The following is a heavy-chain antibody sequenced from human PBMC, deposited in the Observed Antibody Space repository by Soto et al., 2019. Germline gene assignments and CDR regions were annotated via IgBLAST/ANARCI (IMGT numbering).Heavy chain of an antibody. D-gene: IGHD5-12*01. V-gene: IGHV3-33*01. J-gene: IGHJ3*02. CDR3: ARDGGRGYDYDAFDI. Sequence: QVQLVESGGGVVQPGRSLRLSCAASGFTFSSYGMHWVRQAPGKGLEWVAVIWYDGSNKYYADSVKGRFTISRDNSKNTLYLQMNSLRAEDTAVYYCARDGGRGYDYDAFDIWGQGTMVTVSS. CDR1: GFTFSSYG. CDR2: IWYDGSNK.